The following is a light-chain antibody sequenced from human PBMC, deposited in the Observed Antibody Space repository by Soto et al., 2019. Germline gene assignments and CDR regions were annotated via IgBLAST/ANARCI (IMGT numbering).Light chain of an antibody. CDR2: DVS. J-gene: IGKJ1*01. V-gene: IGKV1-5*01. Sequence: DIPMTQSPSTLSGSVGDRVTITCRASQSVGNWLAWYQHKPGKAPKLLIYDVSSLESGLPSRFSGSGSGTEFILTISSLQPDDFATYYCQQYDSYSWTFGQGTKVDIK. CDR1: QSVGNW. CDR3: QQYDSYSWT.